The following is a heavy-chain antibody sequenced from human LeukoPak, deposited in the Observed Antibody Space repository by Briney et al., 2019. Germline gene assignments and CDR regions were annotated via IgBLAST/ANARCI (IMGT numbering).Heavy chain of an antibody. CDR3: ASPQSGSYSIFYFDY. Sequence: GGSLRLSCAASGFTVSSNYMSWVRQAPGKGLEWVSVIYSGGDTAYADSVKGRFTISRDNSKNTLYLQMNSLRAEDTAVYYCASPQSGSYSIFYFDYWGQGTLVTVSS. CDR1: GFTVSSNY. D-gene: IGHD1-26*01. V-gene: IGHV3-53*01. CDR2: IYSGGDT. J-gene: IGHJ4*02.